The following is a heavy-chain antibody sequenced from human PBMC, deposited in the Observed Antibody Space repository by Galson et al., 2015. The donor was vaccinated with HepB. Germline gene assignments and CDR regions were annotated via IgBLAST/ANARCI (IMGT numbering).Heavy chain of an antibody. D-gene: IGHD3-22*01. CDR3: ARDVVGNYYDSSGYGV. V-gene: IGHV1-69*01. J-gene: IGHJ4*02. CDR1: GYSFTSYW. CDR2: IIPIFGTA. Sequence: QSGAEVKKPGESLEISCKGSGYSFTSYWIGWVRQAPGQGLEWMGGIIPIFGTANYAQKFQGRVTITADESTSTAYMELRSLRSDDTAVYYCARDVVGNYYDSSGYGVWGQGTLVTVSS.